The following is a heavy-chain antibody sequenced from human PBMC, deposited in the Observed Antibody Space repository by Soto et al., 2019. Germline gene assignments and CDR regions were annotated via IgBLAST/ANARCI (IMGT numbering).Heavy chain of an antibody. CDR2: ISGSGGYT. Sequence: GGSLRLSCATSGFTFSSYAMSWVRQAPGKGLEWVSGISGSGGYTYYADSVKGRFTISRDNSKNTLYLQMNSLRAEDTAIYYCAKALRLSRDGYEHWGQGTLVTVSS. CDR1: GFTFSSYA. V-gene: IGHV3-23*01. D-gene: IGHD5-12*01. J-gene: IGHJ4*02. CDR3: AKALRLSRDGYEH.